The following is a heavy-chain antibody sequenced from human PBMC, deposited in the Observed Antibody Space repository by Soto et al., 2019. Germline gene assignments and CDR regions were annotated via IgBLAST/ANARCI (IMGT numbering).Heavy chain of an antibody. V-gene: IGHV1-69*13. CDR1: GGTFSSYA. J-gene: IGHJ5*02. D-gene: IGHD3-22*01. Sequence: GASVKVSCKASGGTFSSYAISWVRQAPGQGLEWMGGIIPIFGTANYAQKFQGRVTITADESTSTAYMELSSPRSEDTAVYYCAREKVYDRSGYSWFDPWGQGTLVTVSS. CDR2: IIPIFGTA. CDR3: AREKVYDRSGYSWFDP.